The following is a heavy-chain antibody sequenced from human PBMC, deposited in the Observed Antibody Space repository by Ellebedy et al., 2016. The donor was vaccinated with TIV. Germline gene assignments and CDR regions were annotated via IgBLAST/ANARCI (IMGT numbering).Heavy chain of an antibody. CDR2: IGPRSNYK. CDR3: ARDGFGIVGAQGMDV. D-gene: IGHD1-26*01. J-gene: IGHJ6*02. Sequence: GESLKISCAASGFTFSSYAMHWVRQAPGKGLEWVSAIGPRSNYKFYADSVKGRFTISRDNSKNTLYLQMNSLRAEDTAVYYCARDGFGIVGAQGMDVWGQGTTVTVSS. CDR1: GFTFSSYA. V-gene: IGHV3-21*01.